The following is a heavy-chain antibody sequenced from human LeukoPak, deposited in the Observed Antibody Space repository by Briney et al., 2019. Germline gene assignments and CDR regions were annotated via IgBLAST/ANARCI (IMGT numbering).Heavy chain of an antibody. J-gene: IGHJ4*02. D-gene: IGHD5-18*01. V-gene: IGHV1-69*13. CDR2: IIPIFGTA. CDR3: ATYRGYSYTLGY. CDR1: GGTFSSYA. Sequence: GASVKVSCKASGGTFSSYAISWVRQAPGQGLEWMGGIIPIFGTANYAQKFQGRVTITADESTSTAYMELSSLRSEDTAVYYCATYRGYSYTLGYWGQGTLVTVSS.